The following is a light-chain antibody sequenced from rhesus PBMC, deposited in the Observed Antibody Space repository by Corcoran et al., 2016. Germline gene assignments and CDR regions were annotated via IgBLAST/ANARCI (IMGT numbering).Light chain of an antibody. J-gene: IGKJ2*01. V-gene: IGKV1-25*01. CDR1: RDITIN. Sequence: DIQMTQSPSSLSASVGDRVTITCRASRDITINLAWYQQKPGETPNLLIYEASTLQSGVPSRFSGSGSGADFTLTISSLQPEDFATYDCLHYHATPYSFGQGTKVEIK. CDR3: LHYHATPYS. CDR2: EAS.